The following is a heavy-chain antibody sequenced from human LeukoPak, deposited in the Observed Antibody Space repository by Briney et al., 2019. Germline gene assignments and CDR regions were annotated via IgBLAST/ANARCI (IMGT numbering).Heavy chain of an antibody. V-gene: IGHV3-23*01. D-gene: IGHD5-18*01. CDR3: AKVATAMAQFDY. Sequence: GGSLRLSCAASGFTFSSYAMSWVRQAPGKGLEWVSHISSSGGSTYYVDSVKGRFTISRDNSKNTLYLQMNTLRAEDTAVYYCAKVATAMAQFDYWGQGTLVTVSS. CDR1: GFTFSSYA. J-gene: IGHJ4*02. CDR2: ISSSGGST.